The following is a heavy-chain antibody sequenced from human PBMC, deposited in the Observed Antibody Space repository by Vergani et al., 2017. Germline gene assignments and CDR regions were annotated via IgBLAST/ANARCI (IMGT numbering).Heavy chain of an antibody. J-gene: IGHJ6*03. D-gene: IGHD3-9*01. Sequence: QLQLQESGPGLVKPSETLSLTCTVSGGSISSSSYYWGWIRQPPGKGLEWIGSIYYSGSTYYNPSLKSRVTISVDTSKNQFSLKLSSVTAADTAVYYCARAEILTGYHTTGYYMDVWGKGP. V-gene: IGHV4-39*01. CDR3: ARAEILTGYHTTGYYMDV. CDR2: IYYSGST. CDR1: GGSISSSSYY.